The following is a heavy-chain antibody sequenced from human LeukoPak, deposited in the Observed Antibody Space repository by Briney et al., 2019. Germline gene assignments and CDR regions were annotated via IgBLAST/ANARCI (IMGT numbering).Heavy chain of an antibody. Sequence: PSQTLSLTCTVSGGSISSGGYYWSWIRQHPGKGLEWIGYIYYSGSTYYNPSLKSQVTVSVDTSKNQFSLKLSSVTAADTAVYYCARDNREVTTHSYYYGMDVWGQGTTVTVSS. CDR1: GGSISSGGYY. CDR2: IYYSGST. V-gene: IGHV4-31*01. D-gene: IGHD4-17*01. J-gene: IGHJ6*02. CDR3: ARDNREVTTHSYYYGMDV.